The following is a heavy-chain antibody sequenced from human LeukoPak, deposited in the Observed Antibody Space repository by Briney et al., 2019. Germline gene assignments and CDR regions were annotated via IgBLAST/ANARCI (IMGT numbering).Heavy chain of an antibody. D-gene: IGHD6-19*01. CDR2: ISGSGDNT. CDR1: GFTFSSYG. V-gene: IGHV3-23*01. CDR3: AKYSWGAVAAPFDY. Sequence: GGSLRLSCAASGFTFSSYGMSWVRQAPGKGLEWVSGISGSGDNTYYADSVKGRFTISRDNSKNTVYVQTKNLRAEDTAVYYCAKYSWGAVAAPFDYWGQGALVTVSS. J-gene: IGHJ4*02.